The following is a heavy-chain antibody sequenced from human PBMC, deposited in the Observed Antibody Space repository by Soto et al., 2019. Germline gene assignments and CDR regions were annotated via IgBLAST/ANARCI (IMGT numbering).Heavy chain of an antibody. V-gene: IGHV2-5*02. CDR1: GFSLSTSGVG. J-gene: IGHJ5*02. D-gene: IGHD3-10*01. CDR2: IYWDDDK. Sequence: QITLKESGPTLVKPTQTLTLTCTFSGFSLSTSGVGVGWIRQPPGKALEWLALIYWDDDKRYSPSLKSRLTITTDTSKNQVVLTMTNMDPVDTATYYCAHRMYYYGSVNWFDPWGQGTLVTVSS. CDR3: AHRMYYYGSVNWFDP.